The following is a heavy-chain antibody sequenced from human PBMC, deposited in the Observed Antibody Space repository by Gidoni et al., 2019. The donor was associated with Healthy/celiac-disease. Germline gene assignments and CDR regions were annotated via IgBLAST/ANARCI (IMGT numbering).Heavy chain of an antibody. CDR2: ISGSGGST. CDR3: AKDQGGSGWYDDAFDI. D-gene: IGHD6-19*01. CDR1: GCPFSSYA. Sequence: EVQLLESGGGLVQPGGSLRLSCSASGCPFSSYAMSRVRQAPGKGLEWVSAISGSGGSTYYADSVKGRFTISRDNSKNTLYLQMNSLRAEDTAVYYCAKDQGGSGWYDDAFDIWGQGTMVTVSS. V-gene: IGHV3-23*01. J-gene: IGHJ3*02.